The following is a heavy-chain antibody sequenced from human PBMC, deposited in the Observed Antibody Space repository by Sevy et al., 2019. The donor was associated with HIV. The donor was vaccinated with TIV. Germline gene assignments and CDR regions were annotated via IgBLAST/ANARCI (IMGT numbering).Heavy chain of an antibody. CDR1: GFAFSSYA. CDR3: AKDRSPYYYYGMDV. J-gene: IGHJ6*02. D-gene: IGHD3-10*01. Sequence: GGSLRLSCAASGFAFSSYAMSWVCQAPGKGLESVSGISGSGGSTVHADSVKGRFTISRDNSKNTLYLQVNSLRAEDTAVYYCAKDRSPYYYYGMDVWGQGTTVTVSS. CDR2: ISGSGGST. V-gene: IGHV3-23*01.